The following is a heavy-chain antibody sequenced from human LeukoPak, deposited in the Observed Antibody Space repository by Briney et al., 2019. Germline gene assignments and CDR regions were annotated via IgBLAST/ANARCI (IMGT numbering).Heavy chain of an antibody. CDR3: TRGASGRRDN. CDR1: GYTFTSCD. D-gene: IGHD6-19*01. V-gene: IGHV1-8*01. CDR2: MNPNSCNT. J-gene: IGHJ4*02. Sequence: ASVKVSCKASGYTFTSCDINWVRQATGQGLEWMVWMNPNSCNTGYRQSFQGRITITRDISIGTAYMELSNLTSEDTYIYDCTRGASGRRDNWGQGTLVTVSA.